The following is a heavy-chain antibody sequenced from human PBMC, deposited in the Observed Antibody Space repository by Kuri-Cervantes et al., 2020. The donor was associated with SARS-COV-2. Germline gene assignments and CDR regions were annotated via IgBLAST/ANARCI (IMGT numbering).Heavy chain of an antibody. CDR1: GGTSSSYA. V-gene: IGHV1-69*05. Sequence: SVKVSCKASGGTSSSYAISWVRQAPGQGLEWMGGIIPIFGTANYAQKFQGRVTITTDESTSTAYMELSSLRSGDTAVYYCARDNWNYPSHDAFDIWGQGTMVTVSS. CDR2: IIPIFGTA. D-gene: IGHD1-7*01. CDR3: ARDNWNYPSHDAFDI. J-gene: IGHJ3*02.